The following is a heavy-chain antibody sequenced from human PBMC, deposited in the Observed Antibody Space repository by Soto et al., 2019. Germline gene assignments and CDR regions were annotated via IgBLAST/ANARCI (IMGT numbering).Heavy chain of an antibody. D-gene: IGHD1-1*01. V-gene: IGHV3-23*01. CDR2: ISGRGGTT. J-gene: IGHJ4*02. CDR3: AKGAAGRTNDYGDY. Sequence: GGSLRLSCAASGFTFSNYAMSWVRQAPGKGLEWVSVISGRGGTTYYADSVKGRFTISRDNSKNTPFLQMNSLRAEDTAIYYCAKGAAGRTNDYGDYWGQGTLVTVSS. CDR1: GFTFSNYA.